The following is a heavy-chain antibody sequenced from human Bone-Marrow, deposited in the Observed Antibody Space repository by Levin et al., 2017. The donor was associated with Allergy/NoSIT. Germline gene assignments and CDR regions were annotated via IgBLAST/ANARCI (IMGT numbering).Heavy chain of an antibody. Sequence: ASVKVSCKASGGTFSSYAISWVRQAPGQGLEWMGGIIPIFGTANYAQKFQGRVTITADKSTSTAYMELSSLRSEDTAVYYCATPTGEGTDIVGATPFAYWGQGTLVTVSS. D-gene: IGHD1-26*01. J-gene: IGHJ4*02. V-gene: IGHV1-69*06. CDR3: ATPTGEGTDIVGATPFAY. CDR2: IIPIFGTA. CDR1: GGTFSSYA.